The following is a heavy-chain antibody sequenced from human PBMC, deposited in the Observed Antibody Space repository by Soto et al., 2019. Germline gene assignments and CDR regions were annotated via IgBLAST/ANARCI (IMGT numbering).Heavy chain of an antibody. CDR3: ARGRNGMDV. V-gene: IGHV1-8*01. CDR2: MNPNSGNT. Sequence: QVQLVQSGAEVKKPGASVKVSCKASGDTFTNYDINWVRQATGQGLEWMGRMNPNSGNTGYAQKFQGRVTMTGTTSITTAYMELSSLRSEDTAVYYCARGRNGMDVWGQGTTVTVSS. J-gene: IGHJ6*02. CDR1: GDTFTNYD.